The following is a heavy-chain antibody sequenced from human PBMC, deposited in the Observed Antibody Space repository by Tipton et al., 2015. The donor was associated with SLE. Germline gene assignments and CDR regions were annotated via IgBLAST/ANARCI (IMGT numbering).Heavy chain of an antibody. Sequence: SLRLSCAASGLIFDDYSMHWVRQVPGKGLEWVSGISWNGANIGYADSVKGRFTISRDNAKNSLYLQMNSLRAEDTAVYYCARDQEYTQYYYYYGMDVWGQGTTVTVSS. V-gene: IGHV3-9*01. D-gene: IGHD6-6*01. CDR2: ISWNGANI. CDR3: ARDQEYTQYYYYYGMDV. CDR1: GLIFDDYS. J-gene: IGHJ6*02.